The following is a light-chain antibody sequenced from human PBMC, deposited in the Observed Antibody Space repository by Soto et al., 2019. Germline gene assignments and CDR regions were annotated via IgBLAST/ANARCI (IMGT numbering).Light chain of an antibody. CDR3: QQLNSYPLT. V-gene: IGKV1-9*01. CDR2: AAS. Sequence: QVTPSPSSLSASVGHRATITCTASQGISSYLAWYQQKPGKAPKLLIYAASTLQSGVPSRFSGSGSGTDFTLTISSLQPEDFATYYCQQLNSYPLTVGQGTRLEIK. CDR1: QGISSY. J-gene: IGKJ5*01.